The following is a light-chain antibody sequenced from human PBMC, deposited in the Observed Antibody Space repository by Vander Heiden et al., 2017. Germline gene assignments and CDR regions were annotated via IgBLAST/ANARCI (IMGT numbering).Light chain of an antibody. CDR1: QSVSSY. CDR3: QQRSNWPWT. CDR2: DAS. Sequence: IVLTHSPATLSLSPGERATLSCRASQSVSSYLAWYQQKPGQAPRLLIYDASNRATGIPARFSGSGSGTDFTLTISSLEPEDFAVYYCQQRSNWPWTFGQGTKLEIK. J-gene: IGKJ2*02. V-gene: IGKV3-11*01.